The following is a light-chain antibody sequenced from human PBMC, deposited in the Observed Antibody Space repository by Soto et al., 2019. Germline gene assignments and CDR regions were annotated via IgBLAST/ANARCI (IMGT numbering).Light chain of an antibody. J-gene: IGKJ1*01. V-gene: IGKV4-1*01. Sequence: DIVMTQSPDSLAVSLGERATINCKSSQSLLYSSNSKNYLAWYQRKSGQPPKLLIYWASTRESGVPDRFSGSGSGTDFILTISSLQADYVAVYYCQQYLSIPRTFGQGTKVDIK. CDR3: QQYLSIPRT. CDR1: QSLLYSSNSKNY. CDR2: WAS.